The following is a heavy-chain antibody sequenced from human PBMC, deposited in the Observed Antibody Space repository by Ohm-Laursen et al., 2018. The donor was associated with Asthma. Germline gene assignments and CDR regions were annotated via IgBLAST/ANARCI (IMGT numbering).Heavy chain of an antibody. Sequence: SQTLSLTCTVSGGSVSSGSYYWIWIRQPPGRGLEFIGYVYHTGSTIYNPSLKGRVTISVDTSKNHFSLWLTSVTSADTAVYYCARESWVDGNDYSYGMDVWGQGTTVTVSS. CDR1: GGSVSSGSYY. CDR3: ARESWVDGNDYSYGMDV. CDR2: VYHTGST. J-gene: IGHJ6*02. D-gene: IGHD3-9*01. V-gene: IGHV4-61*03.